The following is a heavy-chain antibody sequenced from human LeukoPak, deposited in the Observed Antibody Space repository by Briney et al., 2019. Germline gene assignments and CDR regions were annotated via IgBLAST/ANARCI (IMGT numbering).Heavy chain of an antibody. CDR2: IENKADGGTT. J-gene: IGHJ4*02. CDR1: GFTFSNAW. V-gene: IGHV3-15*04. CDR3: VWHYFDY. Sequence: PGGSLRLSCATSGFTFSNAWMSWARQAPGKGLEWVGRIENKADGGTTDYTVPVKGRFTISRDDAKNTLYLQMDSLISEDTAIYYCVWHYFDYWGQGALVTVSS. D-gene: IGHD3-16*01.